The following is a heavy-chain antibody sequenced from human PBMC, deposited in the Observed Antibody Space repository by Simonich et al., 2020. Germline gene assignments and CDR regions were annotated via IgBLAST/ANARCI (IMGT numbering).Heavy chain of an antibody. V-gene: IGHV4-4*02. CDR1: GGSISSSNW. CDR3: ASLSGIAAAGTRFDI. D-gene: IGHD6-13*01. CDR2: INHSGST. Sequence: QVQLQESGPGLVKPSGTLSLTCAVSGGSISSSNWWSWVRQPPGKGLEWIGEINHSGSTNYNPTLKSRVTISVDTSKNQFSLKLSSVTAADTAVYYCASLSGIAAAGTRFDIWGQGTMVTVSS. J-gene: IGHJ3*02.